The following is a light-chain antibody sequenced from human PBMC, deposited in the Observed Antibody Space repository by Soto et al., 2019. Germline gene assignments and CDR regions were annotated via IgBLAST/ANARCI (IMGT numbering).Light chain of an antibody. V-gene: IGKV3-15*01. CDR2: EAS. CDR1: QSVYSN. Sequence: EIVMTQSQATLSVSPGERATLSCRASQSVYSNLAWYQQNPGKPPRLLVYEASTRATGIPARFSGSGSVTEFTLTISSLQSEDFAVYYCQQYNKWPLTFGGGTKVEVK. CDR3: QQYNKWPLT. J-gene: IGKJ4*01.